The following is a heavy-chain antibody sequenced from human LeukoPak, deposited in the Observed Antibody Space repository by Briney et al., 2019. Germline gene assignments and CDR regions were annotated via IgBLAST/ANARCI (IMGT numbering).Heavy chain of an antibody. V-gene: IGHV4-59*01. CDR1: GGSISTYY. Sequence: SETLSLTCTVSGGSISTYYWSWIRQPPGKGLEWIGYIYYSGSTTYNPSLKSRVTISVETSTNKFSLKLTSVTAADTAVYYCARGGTVVNGFDYWGQGTLGTVSS. CDR2: IYYSGST. J-gene: IGHJ4*02. D-gene: IGHD4-23*01. CDR3: ARGGTVVNGFDY.